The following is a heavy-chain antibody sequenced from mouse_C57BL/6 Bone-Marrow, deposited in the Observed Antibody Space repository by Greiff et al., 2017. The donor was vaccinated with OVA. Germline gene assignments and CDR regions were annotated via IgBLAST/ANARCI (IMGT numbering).Heavy chain of an antibody. D-gene: IGHD2-14*01. CDR2: FHPYNDAT. Sequence: SGAELVKPGASVKMSCKASGYTFTPYPIEWMKQNHGKSLEWIGNFHPYNDATKYNEKFKGKATLTVEKSSSTVYLELSRLTSDDSAVYYWARPGEYDGDWFAYWGQGTLVTVSA. CDR1: GYTFTPYP. J-gene: IGHJ3*01. CDR3: ARPGEYDGDWFAY. V-gene: IGHV1-47*01.